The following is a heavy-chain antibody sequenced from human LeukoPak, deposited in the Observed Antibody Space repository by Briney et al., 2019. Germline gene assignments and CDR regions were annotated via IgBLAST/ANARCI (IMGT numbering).Heavy chain of an antibody. CDR2: ISYSGST. V-gene: IGHV4-59*11. J-gene: IGHJ6*03. CDR1: GGSISSHY. CDR3: AREARRLVYPPYYYYYMDV. D-gene: IGHD6-6*01. Sequence: SETLSLTCTVSGGSISSHYWSWIRQPPGKGLEWIGYISYSGSTSYNPSLESRVTISVDTSKNQFSLKVSSVTAADTAVYYCAREARRLVYPPYYYYYMDVWGKGTTVTVSS.